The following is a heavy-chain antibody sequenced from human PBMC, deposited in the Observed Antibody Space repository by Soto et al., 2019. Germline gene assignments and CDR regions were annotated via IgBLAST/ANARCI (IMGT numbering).Heavy chain of an antibody. D-gene: IGHD3-10*01. CDR2: IIPIFGTA. CDR1: GGTFSSYA. CDR3: ARGPYGSGSYYYYYYGMDV. J-gene: IGHJ6*02. V-gene: IGHV1-69*13. Sequence: SVKVSCKASGGTFSSYAISWVRQAPGQGLEWMGGIIPIFGTANYAQKFQGRVTITADESTSTAYMELSSLRSEDTAVYYCARGPYGSGSYYYYYYGMDVWGQGTTVTVSS.